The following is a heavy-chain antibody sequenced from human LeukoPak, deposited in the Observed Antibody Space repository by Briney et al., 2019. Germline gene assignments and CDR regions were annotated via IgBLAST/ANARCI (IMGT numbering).Heavy chain of an antibody. CDR2: ISSSGSTI. CDR1: GFTFSDYY. D-gene: IGHD3-10*01. V-gene: IGHV3-11*01. Sequence: TGGSLRLSCAASGFTFSDYYMSWIRQAPGKGLEWVSYISSSGSTIYYADSVKGRFTISRDNAKNSLYLQMNSLRAEDTAVYYCARRWFGEKHYFDYWGQGTLVTVSS. J-gene: IGHJ4*02. CDR3: ARRWFGEKHYFDY.